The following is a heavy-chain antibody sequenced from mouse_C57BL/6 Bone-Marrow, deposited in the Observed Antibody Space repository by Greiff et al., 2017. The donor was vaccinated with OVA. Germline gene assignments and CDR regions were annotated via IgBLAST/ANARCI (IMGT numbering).Heavy chain of an antibody. Sequence: EVQLQQPGPVLVKPGPSVKLSCKASGFTFTDYYMHWVKQSHGKSLEWIGLVYPYNGGTSYNQKFKGKATSTVDTSSSTAYMGLNSVTSEGSAVYYCARDYDEAWFAYWGQGTLVTVSA. CDR3: ARDYDEAWFAY. CDR2: VYPYNGGT. CDR1: GFTFTDYY. V-gene: IGHV1-36*01. D-gene: IGHD2-4*01. J-gene: IGHJ3*01.